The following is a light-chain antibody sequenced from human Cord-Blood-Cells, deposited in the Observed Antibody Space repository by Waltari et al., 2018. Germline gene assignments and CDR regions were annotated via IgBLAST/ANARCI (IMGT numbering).Light chain of an antibody. V-gene: IGKV4-1*01. CDR3: QQYYSTPYT. Sequence: IVMIQPPDSLVVFLGGRATINCKSSKSVLYSSNNKNYLAWYQQKPGQPPKLLIYWASTRESGVPDRFSGSGSGTDFTLTISSLQAEDVAVYYCQQYYSTPYTFGQGTKLEIK. CDR1: KSVLYSSNNKNY. J-gene: IGKJ2*01. CDR2: WAS.